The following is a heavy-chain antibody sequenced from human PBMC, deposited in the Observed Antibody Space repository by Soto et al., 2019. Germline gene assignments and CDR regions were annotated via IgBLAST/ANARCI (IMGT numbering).Heavy chain of an antibody. CDR3: GFSSSWVMGYFDY. D-gene: IGHD6-13*01. CDR2: ISGSGGST. V-gene: IGHV3-23*01. J-gene: IGHJ4*02. CDR1: GFTFSSYA. Sequence: PGGSLRLSCAASGFTFSSYAMSWVRQAPGKGLEWVSAISGSGGSTYYADSVKGRFTISRDNSKNTLYLQMNSLRAEDTAVYYCGFSSSWVMGYFDYWGQGTLVTVSS.